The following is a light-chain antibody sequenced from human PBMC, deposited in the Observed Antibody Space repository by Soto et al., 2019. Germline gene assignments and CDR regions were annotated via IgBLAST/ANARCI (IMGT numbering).Light chain of an antibody. CDR2: DAS. Sequence: DIQMTQSPSTLSASVGDRVTITCRASQSISSWLAWYQQKPGKATKLMIYDASSLESGVPSRFSGSGSGTDFTLTISSLEPEDFAFYYCQQRSNWHPITFGQGTRLEIK. J-gene: IGKJ5*01. CDR1: QSISSW. CDR3: QQRSNWHPIT. V-gene: IGKV1-5*01.